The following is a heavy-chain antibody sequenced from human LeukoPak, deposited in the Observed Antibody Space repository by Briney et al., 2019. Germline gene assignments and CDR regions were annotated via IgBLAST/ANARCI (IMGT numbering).Heavy chain of an antibody. CDR2: ISSNGGST. J-gene: IGHJ4*02. CDR1: GFTFSTYA. D-gene: IGHD1-7*01. V-gene: IGHV3-64*01. CDR3: ARMNYVSSGWGAPFDY. Sequence: PRGSLRLSCAASGFTFSTYAMHWVRQAPGKGLEYVSAISSNGGSTYYANSVKGRFTISRDNSKNTLYLQMGSLRAEDMAVYYCARMNYVSSGWGAPFDYWGQGTLVTVSS.